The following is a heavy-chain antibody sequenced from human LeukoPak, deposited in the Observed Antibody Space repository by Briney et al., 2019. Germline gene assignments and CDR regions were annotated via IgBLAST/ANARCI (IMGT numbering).Heavy chain of an antibody. J-gene: IGHJ4*02. Sequence: GGSLRLSCAASGFTFSSYAMHWVRQAPGKGLEYVSAISSNGGSTYHADSVKGRFTISRDNSKNTLYLQMGSLRAEDMAVYYCARLSYGDYALDYWGQGTLVTVSS. CDR1: GFTFSSYA. V-gene: IGHV3-64*02. CDR3: ARLSYGDYALDY. CDR2: ISSNGGST. D-gene: IGHD4-17*01.